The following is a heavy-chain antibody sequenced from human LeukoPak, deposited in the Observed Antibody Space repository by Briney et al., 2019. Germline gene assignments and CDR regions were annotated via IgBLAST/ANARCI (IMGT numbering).Heavy chain of an antibody. D-gene: IGHD3-22*01. CDR3: ARGAPYYYDGSGLYYFDY. Sequence: PGGSLRLSCAASGFTFTTYNMNWVRQAPGKGLEWISYISSATRTIYYADSVKGRFTISRDNGKNSLCLQMNSLRAEDTAVYYCARGAPYYYDGSGLYYFDYWGQGTLVTVSS. CDR1: GFTFTTYN. J-gene: IGHJ4*02. CDR2: ISSATRTI. V-gene: IGHV3-48*01.